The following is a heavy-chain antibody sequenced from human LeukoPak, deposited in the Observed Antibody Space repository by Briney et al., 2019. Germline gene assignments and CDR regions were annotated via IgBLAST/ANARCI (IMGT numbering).Heavy chain of an antibody. CDR1: GFTFSRHW. CDR3: ARSVRGVITPYYYYYMDV. CDR2: IKQDGSEK. J-gene: IGHJ6*03. Sequence: PGGSLRLSCEASGFTFSRHWMSWVRQVPGKRLEWVANIKQDGSEKYYVDSVKGRFTISRDNAKNSLYLQMNSLRAEDTAVYYCARSVRGVITPYYYYYMDVWGKGTTVTISS. V-gene: IGHV3-7*03. D-gene: IGHD3-10*01.